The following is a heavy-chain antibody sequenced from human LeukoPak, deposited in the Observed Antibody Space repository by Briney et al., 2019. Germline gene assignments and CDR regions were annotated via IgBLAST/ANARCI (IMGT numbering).Heavy chain of an antibody. J-gene: IGHJ5*02. V-gene: IGHV3-11*04. CDR1: GFTFSDYY. CDR3: ARDLGRTNGVMCYFDP. D-gene: IGHD2-8*01. CDR2: ISSSGSTI. Sequence: GGSLRLSCAASGFTFSDYYMSWIRQAPGKGLEWVSYISSSGSTIYYADSVKGRFTISRDNAKNSLYLQMNSLRAEDTAVYYCARDLGRTNGVMCYFDPWGQGTLVTVSS.